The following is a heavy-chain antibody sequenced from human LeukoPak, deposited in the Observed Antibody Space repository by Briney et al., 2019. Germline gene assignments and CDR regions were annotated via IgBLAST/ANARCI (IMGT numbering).Heavy chain of an antibody. CDR1: GGSISSYY. CDR2: IYYSGST. CDR3: ASVTYYYDSSGYHGYYYYMDV. Sequence: SETLSLTCTVSGGSISSYYWSWIRQPPGKGLEWIGYIYYSGSTNYNPSLKSRVTISVDTSKNQFSLKLSSVTAADTAVYYCASVTYYYDSSGYHGYYYYMDVWGKGTTVTVSS. D-gene: IGHD3-22*01. J-gene: IGHJ6*03. V-gene: IGHV4-59*08.